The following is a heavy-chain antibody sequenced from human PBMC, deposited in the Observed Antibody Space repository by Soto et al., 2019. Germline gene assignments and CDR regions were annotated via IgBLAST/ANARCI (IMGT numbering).Heavy chain of an antibody. V-gene: IGHV5-51*01. CDR2: IYPGDSDT. Sequence: GESLKISCKGSGYSFTSYWIGWVRQMPGKGLEWMGIIYPGDSDTRYSPSFQGQVTISADKSISTAYLQWSSLKASDTAMYYCARPPRYCSGGSCYGLHAFDIWGQGTMVTVSS. CDR1: GYSFTSYW. CDR3: ARPPRYCSGGSCYGLHAFDI. D-gene: IGHD2-15*01. J-gene: IGHJ3*02.